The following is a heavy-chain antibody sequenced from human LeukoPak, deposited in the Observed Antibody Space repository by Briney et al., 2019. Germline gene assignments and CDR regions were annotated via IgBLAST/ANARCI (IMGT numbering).Heavy chain of an antibody. V-gene: IGHV4-59*01. CDR2: IYYSGST. Sequence: SETLSLTCTVSGGSISSYYWSWIRQPPGKGLEWIGYIYYSGSTNYNPSLKSRVTISVDTSKNQFSLKLSSVTAADTAVYYCARRSYWNDVLDYWGQGTLVTVSS. D-gene: IGHD1-1*01. CDR3: ARRSYWNDVLDY. J-gene: IGHJ4*02. CDR1: GGSISSYY.